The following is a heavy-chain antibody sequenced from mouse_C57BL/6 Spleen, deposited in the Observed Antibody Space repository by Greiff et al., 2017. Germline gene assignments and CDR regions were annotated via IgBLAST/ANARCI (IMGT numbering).Heavy chain of an antibody. CDR1: GYTFTSYW. J-gene: IGHJ1*03. CDR3: TKYGTTVVAHWYFDV. Sequence: QVQLQQPGAELVKPGASVKLSCKASGYTFTSYWMQWVKQRPGQGLEWIGEIDPSDSYTNYNQKFKGKATLTVDTSSSTAYMQLSSLTSEDSAVYYCTKYGTTVVAHWYFDVWGTGTTLTVSS. D-gene: IGHD1-1*01. V-gene: IGHV1-50*01. CDR2: IDPSDSYT.